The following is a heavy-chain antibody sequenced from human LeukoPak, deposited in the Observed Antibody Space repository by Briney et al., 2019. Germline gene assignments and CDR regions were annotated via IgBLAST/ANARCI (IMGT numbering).Heavy chain of an antibody. V-gene: IGHV3-30*02. D-gene: IGHD5-18*01. CDR3: ARGATAMVSFYCDY. CDR2: IQYDSNNK. Sequence: GGSLRLSCAASGLTFSDYGMHWVRQAPDKGLEWVAFIQYDSNNKYYADSVKGRFTISRDNSKNTLYLQMNSLRPEDTAVYYCARGATAMVSFYCDYWGQGTLVTVSS. CDR1: GLTFSDYG. J-gene: IGHJ4*02.